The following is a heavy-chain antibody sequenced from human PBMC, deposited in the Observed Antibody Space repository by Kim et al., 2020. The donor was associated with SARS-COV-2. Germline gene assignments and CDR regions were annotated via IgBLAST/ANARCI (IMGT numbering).Heavy chain of an antibody. CDR3: ARERQRITMVRGVILPKGWFDP. CDR1: GYTFTGYY. Sequence: ASVKVSCKASGYTFTGYYMHWVRQAPGQGLEWMGRINPNSGGTNYAQKFQGRVTMTRDTSISTAYMELSRLRSDDTAVYYCARERQRITMVRGVILPKGWFDPWGQGTLVTVSS. V-gene: IGHV1-2*02. D-gene: IGHD3-10*01. J-gene: IGHJ5*02. CDR2: INPNSGGT.